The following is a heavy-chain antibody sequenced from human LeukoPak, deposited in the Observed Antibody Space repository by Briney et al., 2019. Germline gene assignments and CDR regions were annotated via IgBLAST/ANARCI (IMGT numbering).Heavy chain of an antibody. CDR1: GFTVSSNY. CDR3: AKQWELSLY. D-gene: IGHD1-26*01. Sequence: GGPLRFPCGASGFTVSSNYTSWVRQAPGKGLEWVSVIYRGGITYSADSVKGRFTISRDNSKNTLYLQMNSLKAEDTAVYYCAKQWELSLYCGQGTLVTVSS. J-gene: IGHJ4*02. CDR2: IYRGGIT. V-gene: IGHV3-66*02.